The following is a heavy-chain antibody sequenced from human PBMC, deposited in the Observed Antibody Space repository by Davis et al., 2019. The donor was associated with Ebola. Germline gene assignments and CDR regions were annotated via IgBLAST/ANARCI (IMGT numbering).Heavy chain of an antibody. D-gene: IGHD1-1*01. Sequence: GESLKISCAASGFTFSNYGIHWVRQAPGKGLEWVAVISNDGNNEYYADSVKGRFTISRDNSKNTLYLQMNSLRAEDTAVYYCAKGGTWAYYFDYWGQGTLVTVSS. J-gene: IGHJ4*02. CDR3: AKGGTWAYYFDY. CDR1: GFTFSNYG. CDR2: ISNDGNNE. V-gene: IGHV3-30*18.